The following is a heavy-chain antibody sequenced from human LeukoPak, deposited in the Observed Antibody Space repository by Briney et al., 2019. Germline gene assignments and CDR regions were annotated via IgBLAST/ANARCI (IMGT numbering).Heavy chain of an antibody. Sequence: KSSQTLSLTCAVSGGSISSGGYSWSWIRQPPGKGLEWIGYIYHSGSTYYNPSLKSRVTISVDRSKNQFSLKLSSVTAADTAVYYCARARSGTRGFDYWGQGTLVTVSS. V-gene: IGHV4-30-2*01. CDR2: IYHSGST. CDR3: ARARSGTRGFDY. CDR1: GGSISSGGYS. D-gene: IGHD1-26*01. J-gene: IGHJ4*02.